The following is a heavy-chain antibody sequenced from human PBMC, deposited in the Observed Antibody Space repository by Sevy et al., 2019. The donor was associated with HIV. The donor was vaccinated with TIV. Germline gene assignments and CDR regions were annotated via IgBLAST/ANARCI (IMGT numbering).Heavy chain of an antibody. CDR2: VWYDENNR. V-gene: IGHV3-33*01. CDR1: GFTFSSYG. CDR3: ARGGQKAVPGTQEDH. D-gene: IGHD6-19*01. Sequence: GGSLRLSCAASGFTFSSYGMHWVRQAPGKGLEWVAVVWYDENNRNYIDSVKGRFTISRDNSKNTLYLQMDSLRVEDTAVYFCARGGQKAVPGTQEDHWGQGTLVTVSS. J-gene: IGHJ4*02.